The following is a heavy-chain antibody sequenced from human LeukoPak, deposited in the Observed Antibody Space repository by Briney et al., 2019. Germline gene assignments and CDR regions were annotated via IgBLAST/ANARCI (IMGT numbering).Heavy chain of an antibody. Sequence: AGGSLSLSCGASGFTLSDSYMSWIRQAPGKGLEWGSYILMSTNYTSYAASVKGRFTISRDNAKNSLYLQMNSLRAEDTALYYCAKEGGTRGTFDVWGQGTMVTVSS. V-gene: IGHV3-11*05. CDR2: ILMSTNYT. J-gene: IGHJ3*01. CDR3: AKEGGTRGTFDV. CDR1: GFTLSDSY. D-gene: IGHD3/OR15-3a*01.